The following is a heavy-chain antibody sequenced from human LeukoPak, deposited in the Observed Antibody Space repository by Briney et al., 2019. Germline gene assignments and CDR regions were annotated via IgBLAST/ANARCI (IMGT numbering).Heavy chain of an antibody. Sequence: GRSLRLSCAGSGFTFKNYGIHWVRQAPGKGLEWVSYISSSGSTKYYADSVKGRFTISRDNAKNSLYLQMISLRAEDTALYYCARVEGFIDYWGQGTLVTVSS. CDR3: ARVEGFIDY. D-gene: IGHD3-16*02. V-gene: IGHV3-48*04. CDR2: ISSSGSTK. CDR1: GFTFKNYG. J-gene: IGHJ4*02.